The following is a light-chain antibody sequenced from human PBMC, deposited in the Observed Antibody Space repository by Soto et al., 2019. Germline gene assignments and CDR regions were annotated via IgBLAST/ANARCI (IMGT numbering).Light chain of an antibody. CDR2: GGS. J-gene: IGKJ4*01. CDR3: QHLNAFPLT. Sequence: IQLTQSPSSLSASVGDRVTITCRASQAINSYLAWYQQEPAKAPKLLIYGGSTLQSGVPSRFSGSGSGTDFTLTISSLQSEDFATYYCQHLNAFPLTFGGGTKVEI. CDR1: QAINSY. V-gene: IGKV1-9*01.